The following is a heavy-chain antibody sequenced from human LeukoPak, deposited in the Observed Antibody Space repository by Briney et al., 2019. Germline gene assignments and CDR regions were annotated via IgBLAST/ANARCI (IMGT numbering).Heavy chain of an antibody. CDR3: ARKMVEGSGSSWYWPFDY. CDR2: IYHSGST. J-gene: IGHJ4*02. V-gene: IGHV4-4*02. Sequence: PSGTLSLTCAVSGGSISSSNWWSWVRQPPGKGLEWIGEIYHSGSTNYNPSLKSRVTISVDKSKNQFSLKLSPVTAADTAVYYCARKMVEGSGSSWYWPFDYWGQGTLVTVSS. CDR1: GGSISSSNW. D-gene: IGHD6-13*01.